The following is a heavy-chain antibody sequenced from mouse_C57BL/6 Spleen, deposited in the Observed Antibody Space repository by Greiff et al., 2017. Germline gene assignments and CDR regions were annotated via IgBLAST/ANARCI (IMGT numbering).Heavy chain of an antibody. J-gene: IGHJ1*03. CDR3: ARHEDPNYYGSSYGYCDV. CDR1: GYTFTEYT. V-gene: IGHV1-62-2*01. D-gene: IGHD1-1*01. Sequence: QVQLQQSGAELVKPGASVKLSCKASGYTFTEYTIHWVKQRSGQGLEWIGWFYPGSGSIKYNEKFKDKATLTADKSSSTVYMELSRLTSEDSAVYFCARHEDPNYYGSSYGYCDVWGTGTTVTVSS. CDR2: FYPGSGSI.